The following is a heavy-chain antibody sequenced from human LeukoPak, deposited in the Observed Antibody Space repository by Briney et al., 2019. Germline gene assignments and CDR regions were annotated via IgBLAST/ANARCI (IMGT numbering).Heavy chain of an antibody. CDR3: AKAYGSGSYPNWFDP. J-gene: IGHJ5*02. Sequence: GGSLRLSCAASGFTVSSNYMSWVGQAPGKGLDWVSVIYSGGSTYYADSVKGRFTISRDNSKNTLYLQMNSLRAEDTAVYYCAKAYGSGSYPNWFDPWGQGTLVTVSS. V-gene: IGHV3-66*01. D-gene: IGHD3-10*01. CDR2: IYSGGST. CDR1: GFTVSSNY.